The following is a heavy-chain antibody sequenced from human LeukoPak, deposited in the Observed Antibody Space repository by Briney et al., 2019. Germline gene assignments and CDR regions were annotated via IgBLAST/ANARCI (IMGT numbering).Heavy chain of an antibody. Sequence: SETLSLTCDVSGYSINSGFYWGWIRRPPGKGLEWIASIYHSGSTYYNPSLKSRATISVDASENQFSLKVTSVTAADTAVYYCASRVTVAAAKNFDSWGQGTLFTVSS. V-gene: IGHV4-38-2*01. D-gene: IGHD2-15*01. CDR2: IYHSGST. J-gene: IGHJ4*02. CDR1: GYSINSGFY. CDR3: ASRVTVAAAKNFDS.